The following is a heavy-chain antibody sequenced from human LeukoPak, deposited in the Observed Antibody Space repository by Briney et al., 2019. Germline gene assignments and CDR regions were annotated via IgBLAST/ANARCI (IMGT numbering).Heavy chain of an antibody. CDR3: AKTSRPYGGNSEFDY. Sequence: AASVKVSCKASGYTFTSYDINWVRQATGQGLEWMGWMNPNSGNTGYAQKFQGRVTMTRNTSISTAYMELSSLRSEDTAVYYCAKTSRPYGGNSEFDYWGQGTLVTVSS. J-gene: IGHJ4*02. CDR1: GYTFTSYD. D-gene: IGHD4-23*01. V-gene: IGHV1-8*01. CDR2: MNPNSGNT.